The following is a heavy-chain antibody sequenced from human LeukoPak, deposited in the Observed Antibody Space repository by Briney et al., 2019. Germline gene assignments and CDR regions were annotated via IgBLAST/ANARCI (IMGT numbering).Heavy chain of an antibody. J-gene: IGHJ4*02. V-gene: IGHV3-21*01. Sequence: GGSLRLSCAASGFNFNNYDMDWVRQAPGKGLEWVSSISTSSTYINYADSVKGRFTISRDDAKRSLYLQMSSLRAEDTAVYYCARGHSSGYSFWGQGTLVTVSS. D-gene: IGHD3-22*01. CDR1: GFNFNNYD. CDR2: ISTSSTYI. CDR3: ARGHSSGYSF.